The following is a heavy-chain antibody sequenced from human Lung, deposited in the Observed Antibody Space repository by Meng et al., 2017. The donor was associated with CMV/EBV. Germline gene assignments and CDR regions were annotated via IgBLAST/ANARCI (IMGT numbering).Heavy chain of an antibody. J-gene: IGHJ4*02. CDR2: ISPTSTTV. Sequence: LSLTXAASGFTFSEYFMAWIRQTPGKGLEWVSYISPTSTTVFYAESVRGRSTVSRDNAKNSLLLQMDSLRADDTAVYYCARDIKSGRVGFDYWSQGTLVTVSS. CDR3: ARDIKSGRVGFDY. V-gene: IGHV3-11*04. CDR1: GFTFSEYF.